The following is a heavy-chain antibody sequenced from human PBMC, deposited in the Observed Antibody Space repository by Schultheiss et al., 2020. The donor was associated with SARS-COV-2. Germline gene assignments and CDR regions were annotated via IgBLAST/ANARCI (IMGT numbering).Heavy chain of an antibody. CDR3: ARVGCSGGSCYSSYYYYGMDV. CDR1: GGSFSGYY. D-gene: IGHD2-15*01. J-gene: IGHJ6*02. CDR2: IYYSGST. Sequence: SETLSLTCAVYGGSFSGYYWSWIRQPPGKGLEWIGYIYYSGSTYYNPSLKSRVTISVDRSKNQFSLKLSSVTAADTAVYYCARVGCSGGSCYSSYYYYGMDVWGQGTTVTVSS. V-gene: IGHV4-34*01.